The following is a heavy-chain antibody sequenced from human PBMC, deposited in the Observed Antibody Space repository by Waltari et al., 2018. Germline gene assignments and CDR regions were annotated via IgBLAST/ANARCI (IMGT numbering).Heavy chain of an antibody. V-gene: IGHV3-53*02. CDR2: IYSGCST. J-gene: IGHJ4*02. D-gene: IGHD4-17*01. CDR1: GFTVSSNY. CDR3: ARSYGDYVFDY. Sequence: EVQLVETGGGLIQPGGSLRLSCAASGFTVSSNYMSWVRQAPGKGLEWVSVIYSGCSTYYADSVKGRFTSSRDNSKNTLYLQMNSLRAEDTAVYYCARSYGDYVFDYWGQGTLVTVSS.